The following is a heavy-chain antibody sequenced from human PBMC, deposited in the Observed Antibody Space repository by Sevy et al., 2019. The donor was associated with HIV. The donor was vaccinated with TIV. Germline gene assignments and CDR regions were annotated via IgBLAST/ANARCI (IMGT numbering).Heavy chain of an antibody. D-gene: IGHD1-1*01. Sequence: GESLKISCKGSGYTFTDYWIAWVRQMPGKGLEWMGIIYPDDSDTRYSPSFQGQVTISADKSISIAYLQWSSLKASDTAMYFCARGARGTLPSFYYYGLNVWGQGTTVTVSS. V-gene: IGHV5-51*01. J-gene: IGHJ6*02. CDR1: GYTFTDYW. CDR2: IYPDDSDT. CDR3: ARGARGTLPSFYYYGLNV.